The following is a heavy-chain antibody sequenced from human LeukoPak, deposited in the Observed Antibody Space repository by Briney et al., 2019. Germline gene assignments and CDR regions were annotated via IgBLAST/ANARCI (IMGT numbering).Heavy chain of an antibody. V-gene: IGHV4-34*01. CDR2: INHSGST. CDR1: GGSFIGFH. D-gene: IGHD1-26*01. J-gene: IGHJ5*02. CDR3: ARGYSGSYGRFDP. Sequence: SETLSLTCAVYGGSFIGFHWNWIRQPPGKGLEWIGDINHSGSTNYNPSLTSRVTISVDPSKNQFSLNLSSVTAADTAVYYCARGYSGSYGRFDPWGQGTLVTVSS.